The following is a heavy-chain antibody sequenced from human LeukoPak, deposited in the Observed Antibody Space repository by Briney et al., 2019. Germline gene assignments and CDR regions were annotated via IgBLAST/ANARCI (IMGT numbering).Heavy chain of an antibody. CDR2: IYSGGST. V-gene: IGHV3-53*01. J-gene: IGHJ4*02. Sequence: PGGSLRLSCAASGFTVSSNYMNWVRQAPGKGLEWVSVIYSGGSTYYADSVRGRFTISRDNSKNTLYLQMNSLRAEDTAVYYCARGGQQLAHFDCWGQGTLVTVSS. CDR3: ARGGQQLAHFDC. CDR1: GFTVSSNY. D-gene: IGHD6-13*01.